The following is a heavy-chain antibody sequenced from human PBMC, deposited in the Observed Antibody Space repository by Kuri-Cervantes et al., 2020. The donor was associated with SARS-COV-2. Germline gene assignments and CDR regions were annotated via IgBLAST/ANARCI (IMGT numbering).Heavy chain of an antibody. D-gene: IGHD3-3*01. V-gene: IGHV3-30*02. J-gene: IGHJ4*02. CDR2: IRYDGSNK. CDR1: GFTFSSYG. Sequence: GGSLRLSCAASGFTFSSYGMHWVRQAPGKGLEWVAFIRYDGSNKYYADSVKGRFTISRDNSKNTLYLQMNSLRAEDTAVYYCAKELLDFWSGSFDYWGQGTLVTDSS. CDR3: AKELLDFWSGSFDY.